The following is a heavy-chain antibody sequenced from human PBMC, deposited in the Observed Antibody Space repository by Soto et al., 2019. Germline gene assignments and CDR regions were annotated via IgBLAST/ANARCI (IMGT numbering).Heavy chain of an antibody. V-gene: IGHV1-69*02. Sequence: QVQLVQSGAEVKKPGSSVKVSCKASGGSFNSYIFHWVRQAPGQGLGWMGRMIPLGNIANYAQAFADRATMSAHISAATAYMGVRSLTSGDTAVYYCARVRAVNTAAIGMAYWGQGTPVTVSS. CDR1: GGSFNSYI. D-gene: IGHD6-13*01. CDR3: ARVRAVNTAAIGMAY. J-gene: IGHJ4*02. CDR2: MIPLGNIA.